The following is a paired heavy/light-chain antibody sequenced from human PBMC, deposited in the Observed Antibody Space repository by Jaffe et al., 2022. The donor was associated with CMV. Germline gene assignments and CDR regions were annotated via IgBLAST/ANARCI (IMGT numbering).Heavy chain of an antibody. CDR3: ARTFGELSHFDN. D-gene: IGHD3-10*01. CDR2: IYYSGNT. CDR1: GDSIRTVPTY. Sequence: QVQLQESGPGLIKPSQTLSLTCTVSGDSIRTVPTYWNWIRQHPGKGLEWIGYIYYSGNTKYNPSLKSRLTMSVDTSKNQFYLKLSSVTAADTAVYYCARTFGELSHFDNWGQGTLVTVSS. V-gene: IGHV4-31*03. J-gene: IGHJ4*02.
Light chain of an antibody. CDR3: QQYYIPRT. CDR1: QSVLFSSNNKNY. V-gene: IGKV4-1*01. J-gene: IGKJ1*01. CDR2: WAS. Sequence: DIVMTQSPDSLAVSLGERATINCKSSQSVLFSSNNKNYLAWYQQKPGQPPKVLIYWASTRASGVPDRFSGSGSGTDFTLTISSLQAEDVAVYFCQQYYIPRTFGQGTKVEIK.